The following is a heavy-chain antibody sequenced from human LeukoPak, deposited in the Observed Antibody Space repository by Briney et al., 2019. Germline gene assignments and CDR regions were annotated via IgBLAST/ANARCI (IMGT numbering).Heavy chain of an antibody. V-gene: IGHV3-30*04. CDR1: GFIFSNYA. J-gene: IGHJ4*02. D-gene: IGHD2-15*01. Sequence: PGGSLRLSCAASGFIFSNYAMHWVRQAPGKGLDWVAVISYHGKDQYYADSVKGRFTISRDYSKNTLDLQMNSLRTEDTAVYYCARQDCSGGSCYLDSWGQGTLVTVSS. CDR3: ARQDCSGGSCYLDS. CDR2: ISYHGKDQ.